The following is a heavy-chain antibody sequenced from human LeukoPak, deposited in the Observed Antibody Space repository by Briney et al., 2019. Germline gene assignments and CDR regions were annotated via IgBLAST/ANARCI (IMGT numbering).Heavy chain of an antibody. CDR3: ARDPQDIVVVPAAPPIPWFDP. CDR2: IWYDGSNK. J-gene: IGHJ5*02. V-gene: IGHV3-33*01. Sequence: GGSLRLSCAASGFTFSSYGMPWVRQAPGKGLEWVAVIWYDGSNKYYADSVKGRFTISRDNSKNTLYLQMNSLRAEDTAVYYCARDPQDIVVVPAAPPIPWFDPWGQGTLVTVSS. CDR1: GFTFSSYG. D-gene: IGHD2-2*01.